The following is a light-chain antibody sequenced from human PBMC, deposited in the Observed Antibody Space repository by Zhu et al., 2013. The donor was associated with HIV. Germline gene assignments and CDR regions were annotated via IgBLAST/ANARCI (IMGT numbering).Light chain of an antibody. CDR1: QTVSSNY. Sequence: EIVLTQSPGTLSLSPGDRATLSCRASQTVSSNYLAWYQQRPGQSPRLLIYGASSRATDIPDRFSGSGSGTDFTLTISRLEPEDFAVYYCQQYGSSPPYNFGQGTKLEIK. V-gene: IGKV3-20*01. CDR2: GAS. CDR3: QQYGSSPPYN. J-gene: IGKJ2*01.